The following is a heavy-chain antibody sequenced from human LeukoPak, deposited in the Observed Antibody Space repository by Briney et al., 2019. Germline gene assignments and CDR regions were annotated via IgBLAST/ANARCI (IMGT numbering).Heavy chain of an antibody. V-gene: IGHV4-61*02. D-gene: IGHD2-8*01. Sequence: SETLSLTCTVSGGSISSGSYYWSWIRQPAGKGLEWIGRIYTSGSTNYNPSLKSRVTISVDTSKNQFSLKLSSVTAADTAVYYCARESLDCTNGVCYPIDYWGLGTLVTVSS. CDR1: GGSISSGSYY. J-gene: IGHJ4*02. CDR2: IYTSGST. CDR3: ARESLDCTNGVCYPIDY.